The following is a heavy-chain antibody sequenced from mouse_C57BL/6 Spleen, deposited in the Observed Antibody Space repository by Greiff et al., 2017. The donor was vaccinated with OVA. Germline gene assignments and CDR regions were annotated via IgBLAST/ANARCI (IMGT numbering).Heavy chain of an antibody. J-gene: IGHJ4*01. Sequence: EVKLMESGGGLVQPGGSLKLSCAASGFTFSDYYMYWVRQTPEKRLEWVAYISTGGGSTYYPDTVKGRFTISRDNAKNTLYLQMSRLKSEDTAMYYCARHTYYDYAMDYWGQGTSVTVSS. CDR2: ISTGGGST. CDR3: ARHTYYDYAMDY. V-gene: IGHV5-12*01. D-gene: IGHD1-1*01. CDR1: GFTFSDYY.